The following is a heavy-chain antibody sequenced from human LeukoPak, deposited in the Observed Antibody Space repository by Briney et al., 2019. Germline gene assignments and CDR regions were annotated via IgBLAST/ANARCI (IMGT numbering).Heavy chain of an antibody. Sequence: ASVKVSCKASGYTFTGYYMHWVRQAPGQGLEWMGWINPNSGGTNYAQKFQGRVTMTEDTSTDTAYMELSSLRSEDTAVYYCATDLSFHWGQGTLVTVSS. J-gene: IGHJ4*02. CDR3: ATDLSFH. D-gene: IGHD3-16*02. CDR2: INPNSGGT. V-gene: IGHV1-2*02. CDR1: GYTFTGYY.